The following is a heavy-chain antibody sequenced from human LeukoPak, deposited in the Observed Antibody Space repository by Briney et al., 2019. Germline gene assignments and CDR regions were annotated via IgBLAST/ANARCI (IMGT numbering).Heavy chain of an antibody. CDR2: IYHSGST. CDR1: GYSISSGYY. Sequence: SETLSLTCTVSGYSISSGYYWGWIRQPPGKGLEWIGSIYHSGSTYYNPSLKSRVTISVDTSKNQFSLKLSSVTAADTAVYYCARHEGYYYGSGSYFSAPYYFDYWGQGTLVTVSS. D-gene: IGHD3-10*01. J-gene: IGHJ4*02. CDR3: ARHEGYYYGSGSYFSAPYYFDY. V-gene: IGHV4-38-2*02.